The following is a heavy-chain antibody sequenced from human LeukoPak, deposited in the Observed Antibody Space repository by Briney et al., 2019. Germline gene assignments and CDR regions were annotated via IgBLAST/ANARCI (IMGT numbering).Heavy chain of an antibody. CDR3: ARTQWELYDAFDI. V-gene: IGHV1-8*03. CDR2: MNPNSGNT. Sequence: ASVKVSCKASGYTFTGYYMHWVRQATGQGLEWMGWMNPNSGNTGYAQKFQGRVTITRNTSISTAYMELSSLRSEDTAVYYCARTQWELYDAFDIWGQGTMVTVSS. CDR1: GYTFTGYY. D-gene: IGHD1-26*01. J-gene: IGHJ3*02.